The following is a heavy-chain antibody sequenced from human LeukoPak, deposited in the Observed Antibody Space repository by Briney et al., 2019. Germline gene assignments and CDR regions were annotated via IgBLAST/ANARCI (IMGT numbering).Heavy chain of an antibody. CDR1: GLTFSSYS. D-gene: IGHD2-8*01. J-gene: IGHJ6*03. Sequence: PGGSLRLSXAASGLTFSSYSMNWVRQAPGKGLEWVSYISSSSSTIYYADSVKGRFTISRDNAKNSLYLQMNSLRAEDTAVYYCARDRMLYPDDYYYMDVWGKGTTVTVSS. CDR3: ARDRMLYPDDYYYMDV. V-gene: IGHV3-48*01. CDR2: ISSSSSTI.